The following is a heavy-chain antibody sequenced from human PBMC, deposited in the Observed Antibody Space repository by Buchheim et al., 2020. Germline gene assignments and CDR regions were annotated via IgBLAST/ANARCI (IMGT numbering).Heavy chain of an antibody. Sequence: QVQLQQWGAGLLKPSETLSLTCTGYGGSFSGYYWSWIRQPPGKGLEWIGEINHSGSTNYNPSLKSRVTISVDTSKNQFSLKLSSVTAADTAVYYCARGKMAPTKFDYWGQGT. CDR1: GGSFSGYY. CDR2: INHSGST. CDR3: ARGKMAPTKFDY. D-gene: IGHD2-8*01. J-gene: IGHJ4*02. V-gene: IGHV4-34*01.